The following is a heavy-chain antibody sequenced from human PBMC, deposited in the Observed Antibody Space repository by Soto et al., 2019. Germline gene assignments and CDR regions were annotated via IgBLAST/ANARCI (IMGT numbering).Heavy chain of an antibody. J-gene: IGHJ6*02. Sequence: LRLSCAASGFTFSNSVMHWVRQAPGKGLEWVAVISYDGSNKFYADSVKGRFTISRDNSKTTLYLQMNSLRAEDTAVYYCVKERGTGTTGMDVWGQGTTVTVSS. CDR2: ISYDGSNK. D-gene: IGHD1-7*01. CDR3: VKERGTGTTGMDV. V-gene: IGHV3-30*18. CDR1: GFTFSNSV.